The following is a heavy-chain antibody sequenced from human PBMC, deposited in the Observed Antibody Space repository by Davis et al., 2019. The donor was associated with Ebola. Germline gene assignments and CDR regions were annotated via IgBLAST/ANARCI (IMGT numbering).Heavy chain of an antibody. Sequence: SQTLSLTCAISGDSVSSNSAAWNWIRQSPSRGLEWLGRTYYRSKWYNDYAVSVKRRITINPDTSKNQFSLQLNSVTPEDTAVYYCAREGSLWFGELLYSYYGMDVWGQGTTVTVSS. CDR1: GDSVSSNSAA. CDR2: TYYRSKWYN. J-gene: IGHJ6*02. V-gene: IGHV6-1*01. D-gene: IGHD3-10*01. CDR3: AREGSLWFGELLYSYYGMDV.